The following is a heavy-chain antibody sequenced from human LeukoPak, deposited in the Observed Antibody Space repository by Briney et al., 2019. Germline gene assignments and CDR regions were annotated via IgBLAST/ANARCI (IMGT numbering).Heavy chain of an antibody. CDR2: FDPEDGET. D-gene: IGHD1-26*01. J-gene: IGHJ4*02. Sequence: ASVKVSCKVSGYTLTELSMHWVRQAPGKGLGWMGGFDPEDGETIYAQKFQGRVTMTEDTSTDTAYMELSSLRSEDTAVYYCATDPSHSGSYSNWGQGTLVTVSS. V-gene: IGHV1-24*01. CDR3: ATDPSHSGSYSN. CDR1: GYTLTELS.